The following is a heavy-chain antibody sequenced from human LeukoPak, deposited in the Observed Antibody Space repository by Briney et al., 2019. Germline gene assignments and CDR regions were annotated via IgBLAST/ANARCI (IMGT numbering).Heavy chain of an antibody. Sequence: PGGSLRLSCAASGFTFSSYGMNWVRQAPGKGLEWVSYIADDSTATYYPDSVKGRFTISRDNSKNTLSLLMNSLRAEDTAVYYCARGSFWTHWYFDLWGRGTLVTVSS. J-gene: IGHJ2*01. V-gene: IGHV3-23*01. CDR1: GFTFSSYG. CDR2: IADDSTAT. CDR3: ARGSFWTHWYFDL. D-gene: IGHD1-1*01.